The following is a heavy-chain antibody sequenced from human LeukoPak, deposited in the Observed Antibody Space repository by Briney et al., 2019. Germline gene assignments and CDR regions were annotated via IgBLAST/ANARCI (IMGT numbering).Heavy chain of an antibody. V-gene: IGHV3-30*18. Sequence: GALRLSCAASGFTFRSYGMHWVRQAPGKGLEWVAVMSYDGSNKYYADSVKGRFTISRDNSKNTLHLQMSSLRAEDTAVYYCAKDQKDGYCSGGSCYTYYYYFYGMDVWGQGTTVTVSS. D-gene: IGHD2-15*01. CDR2: MSYDGSNK. J-gene: IGHJ6*02. CDR3: AKDQKDGYCSGGSCYTYYYYFYGMDV. CDR1: GFTFRSYG.